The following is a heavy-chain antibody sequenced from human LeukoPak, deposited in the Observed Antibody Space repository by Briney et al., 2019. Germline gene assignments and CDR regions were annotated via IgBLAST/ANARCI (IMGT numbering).Heavy chain of an antibody. V-gene: IGHV1-2*02. CDR1: GYTFTGYY. D-gene: IGHD1-14*01. J-gene: IGHJ6*03. CDR2: INPNSGGT. Sequence: ASVKVSCKASGYTFTGYYMHWVRQAPGQGLEWMGWINPNSGGTNYAQKFQGRVTMSRDTSISTAYMELSRLRSDDTAVYYCARVYRDYYYYYYMDVWGKGTTVTVSS. CDR3: ARVYRDYYYYYYMDV.